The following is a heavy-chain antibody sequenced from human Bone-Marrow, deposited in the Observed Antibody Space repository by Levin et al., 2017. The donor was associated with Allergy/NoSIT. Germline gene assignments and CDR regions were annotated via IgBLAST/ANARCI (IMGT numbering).Heavy chain of an antibody. Sequence: SSETLSLTCTVSGGSVSFGDYYWSWIRQPPGTGLQWIGYTSYSGSPYYSPSLKSRINISIDTSKNQLSLKLSSVTAADTAVYFCARGAGYDSTWYWDSWGQGTLATVSS. J-gene: IGHJ4*02. CDR1: GGSVSFGDYY. V-gene: IGHV4-30-4*01. D-gene: IGHD2-2*01. CDR2: TSYSGSP. CDR3: ARGAGYDSTWYWDS.